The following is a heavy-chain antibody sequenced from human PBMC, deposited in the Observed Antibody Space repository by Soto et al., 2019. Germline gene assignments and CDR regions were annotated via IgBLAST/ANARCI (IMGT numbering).Heavy chain of an antibody. Sequence: GGSLRLSCAASGFTFSSYGMHWVRQAPGKGLEWVAVISYDGSNKYYADSVKGRFTISRDNSKNTLYLQMTSLRAEDTAVYYCGKGYCGGVYCPLDVWGQGTLVTVSS. V-gene: IGHV3-30*18. CDR3: GKGYCGGVYCPLDV. J-gene: IGHJ4*02. CDR2: ISYDGSNK. CDR1: GFTFSSYG. D-gene: IGHD2-21*01.